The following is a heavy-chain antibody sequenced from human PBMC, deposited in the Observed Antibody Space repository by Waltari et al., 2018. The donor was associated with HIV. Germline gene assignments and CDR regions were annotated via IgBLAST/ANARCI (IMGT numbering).Heavy chain of an antibody. D-gene: IGHD6-19*01. CDR1: KFIFSNYW. J-gene: IGHJ3*01. CDR3: ARGAVYSSGPYDAFDV. Sequence: VQLVESGGGLVQPGGSLTLSCTASKFIFSNYWMTWVRQAPGKGLEWVADLSSGGNEDFYSDSVKGRFVISRDNVKNSLFLQLSHLRVDDTAVYYCARGAVYSSGPYDAFDVWGQGTLVTVSS. V-gene: IGHV3-7*04. CDR2: LSSGGNED.